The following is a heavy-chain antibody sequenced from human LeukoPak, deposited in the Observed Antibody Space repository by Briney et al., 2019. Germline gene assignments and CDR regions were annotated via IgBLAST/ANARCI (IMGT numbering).Heavy chain of an antibody. J-gene: IGHJ4*02. CDR1: GVSISSGSYY. CDR2: VFTSGST. Sequence: PSETLSLTCTVSGVSISSGSYYWSWIRQPAGKGLEWIGRVFTSGSTHYNPSLESRVTISIDTSKKQFSLNLSSVTAADTAIYYCARVFGRDYYFDYWGQGTLVTVSS. V-gene: IGHV4-61*02. CDR3: ARVFGRDYYFDY. D-gene: IGHD5-12*01.